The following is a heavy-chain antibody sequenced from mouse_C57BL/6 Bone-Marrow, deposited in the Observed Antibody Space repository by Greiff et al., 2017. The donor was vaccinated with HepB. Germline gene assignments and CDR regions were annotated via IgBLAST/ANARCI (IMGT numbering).Heavy chain of an antibody. CDR3: ARGRAYYSNYAFAY. J-gene: IGHJ3*01. D-gene: IGHD2-5*01. CDR1: GFTFSSYT. V-gene: IGHV5-9*01. Sequence: EVMLVESGGGLVKPGGSLKLSCAASGFTFSSYTMSWVRQTPEKRLEWVATISGGGGNTYYPDSVKGRFTISRDNAKNTLYLQMSSLRSEDTALYYCARGRAYYSNYAFAYWGQGTLVTVSA. CDR2: ISGGGGNT.